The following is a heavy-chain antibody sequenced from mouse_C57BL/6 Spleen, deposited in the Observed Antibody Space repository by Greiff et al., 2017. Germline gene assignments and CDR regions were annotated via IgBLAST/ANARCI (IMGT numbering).Heavy chain of an antibody. D-gene: IGHD1-1*01. Sequence: VQLKESGPELVKPGASVKISCKASGYSFTGYYMNWVKQSPEKSLEWIGEINPSTGGTTYNQKFKAKATLTVDKSSSTAYMQLKSLTSEDSAVYYCARYYGSSSSWYFDVWGTGTTVTVSS. V-gene: IGHV1-42*01. CDR3: ARYYGSSSSWYFDV. CDR1: GYSFTGYY. J-gene: IGHJ1*03. CDR2: INPSTGGT.